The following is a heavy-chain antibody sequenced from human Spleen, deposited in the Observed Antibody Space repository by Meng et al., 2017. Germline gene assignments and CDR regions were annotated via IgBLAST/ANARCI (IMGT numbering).Heavy chain of an antibody. CDR2: SNAGNGNT. J-gene: IGHJ4*02. CDR1: GYTFTRYA. Sequence: QVQLVQSGAEVKPPGASVKVSCKASGYTFTRYAIHWVCQAPGQRLEWMGSSNAGNGNTVYSQKFQGRVTLTRDTSASTAYMELSSLRSEDTAVYYCARALGGGWNGVFSDYWGQGTLVTVSS. V-gene: IGHV1-3*01. CDR3: ARALGGGWNGVFSDY. D-gene: IGHD1-1*01.